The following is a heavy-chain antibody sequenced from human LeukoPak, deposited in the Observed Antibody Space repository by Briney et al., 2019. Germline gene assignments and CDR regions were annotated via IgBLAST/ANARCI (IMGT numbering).Heavy chain of an antibody. CDR1: GFTFSSYA. V-gene: IGHV3-30*01. D-gene: IGHD2-15*01. Sequence: PGRSLRLSCAASGFTFSSYAMHWVRQAPGKGLEWVAVISYDGSNKYYADSVKGRFTISRDNSKNTLYLQMNSLRAEDTAVYYCARARAAELPQEGYYYYMDVWGKGTTVTVSS. CDR3: ARARAAELPQEGYYYYMDV. CDR2: ISYDGSNK. J-gene: IGHJ6*03.